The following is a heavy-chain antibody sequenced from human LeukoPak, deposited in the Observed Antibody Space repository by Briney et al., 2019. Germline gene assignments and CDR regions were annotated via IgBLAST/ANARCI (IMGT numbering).Heavy chain of an antibody. J-gene: IGHJ4*02. Sequence: PSETLSLTCTVSGGSISNYYWAWIRQPAGQGLEWIGRLYVGRNTDHNPSLKSRVTMSVDSSKNQFSLRLRSVTVADTAVYYCAREHKDYDGDGYYYDNWGQGTLVTVSS. D-gene: IGHD3-22*01. V-gene: IGHV4-4*07. CDR2: LYVGRNT. CDR1: GGSISNYY. CDR3: AREHKDYDGDGYYYDN.